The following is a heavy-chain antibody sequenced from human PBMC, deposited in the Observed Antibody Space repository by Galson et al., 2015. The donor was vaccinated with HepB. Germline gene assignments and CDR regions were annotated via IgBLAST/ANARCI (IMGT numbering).Heavy chain of an antibody. CDR2: ISYDGSNK. Sequence: SLRLSCAASGFTFSSYAMHWVRQAPGKGLEWVAVISYDGSNKYYADSVKGRFTISRDNSKNTLYLQMNSLRAEDTAVYYCARDMYSSGWKPLDYWGQGTLVTVSS. V-gene: IGHV3-30*04. CDR1: GFTFSSYA. D-gene: IGHD6-19*01. J-gene: IGHJ4*02. CDR3: ARDMYSSGWKPLDY.